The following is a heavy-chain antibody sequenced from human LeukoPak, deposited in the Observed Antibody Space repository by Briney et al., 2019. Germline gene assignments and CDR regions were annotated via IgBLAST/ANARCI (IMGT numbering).Heavy chain of an antibody. Sequence: GGSLRLSCAASGLTFNSYWMSWVRQAPGKGLEWVANIKQDGSEKYYVDSVKGRFTISRDNAKNSLYLQMNSLRAEDTAVYYCARDSEWELLSYFDYWGQGTLVTVSS. V-gene: IGHV3-7*01. CDR2: IKQDGSEK. J-gene: IGHJ4*02. D-gene: IGHD1-26*01. CDR1: GLTFNSYW. CDR3: ARDSEWELLSYFDY.